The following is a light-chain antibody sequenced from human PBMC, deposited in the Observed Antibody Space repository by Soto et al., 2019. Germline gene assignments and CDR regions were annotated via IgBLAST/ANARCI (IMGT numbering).Light chain of an antibody. CDR1: SXNIGSHY. Sequence: QLVLIQPPSASGXPXXXXTXSCSXSSXNIGSHYLYWYQQLPGTAPKLLLYRSDQRPSGVPDRFSGSKAGTSASLAISGLRPEDEAEYFCAAWDESLSGYVFGSGTKLTVL. CDR3: AAWDESLSGYV. J-gene: IGLJ1*01. V-gene: IGLV1-47*01. CDR2: RSD.